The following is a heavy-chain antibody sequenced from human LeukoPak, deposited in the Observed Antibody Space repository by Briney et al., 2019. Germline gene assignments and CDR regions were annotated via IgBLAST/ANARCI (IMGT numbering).Heavy chain of an antibody. CDR3: ASPPRGYSGSHFDY. D-gene: IGHD1-26*01. J-gene: IGHJ4*02. V-gene: IGHV1-69*01. CDR2: IIPIFGTA. CDR1: GGTFSSYA. Sequence: GSSVKVSCKASGGTFSSYAISWVRQAPGRGLEWMGGIIPIFGTANYAQKFQGRVTITADESTSTAYMELSSLRSEDTAVYYCASPPRGYSGSHFDYWGQGTLVTVSS.